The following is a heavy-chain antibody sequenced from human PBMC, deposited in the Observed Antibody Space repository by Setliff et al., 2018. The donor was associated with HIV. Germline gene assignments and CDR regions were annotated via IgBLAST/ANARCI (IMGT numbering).Heavy chain of an antibody. D-gene: IGHD4-17*01. CDR3: VKAGVDGDYYYYYYMDV. CDR2: ISASATYI. Sequence: PGGSLRLSCAASGFTFSNYSMNWVRQTPGKGLEWVSSISASATYIYYADSVKGRFTISRDNAENSLYLQMSSLRAEDTAVYYCVKAGVDGDYYYYYYMDVWGKGTTVTVSS. V-gene: IGHV3-21*01. J-gene: IGHJ6*03. CDR1: GFTFSNYS.